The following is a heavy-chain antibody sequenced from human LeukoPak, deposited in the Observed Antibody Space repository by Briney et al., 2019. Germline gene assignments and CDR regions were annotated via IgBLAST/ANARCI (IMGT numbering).Heavy chain of an antibody. Sequence: SCKASGYTFTGYYMHWVRQAPGKGLEWVAVISYDGSNKYYADSVKGRFTISRDNSKNTLYLQMNSLRAEDTAVYYCASDFLSSSVHWGQGTLVTVSS. CDR3: ASDFLSSSVH. D-gene: IGHD6-6*01. CDR2: ISYDGSNK. V-gene: IGHV3-30-3*01. J-gene: IGHJ4*02. CDR1: GYTFTGYY.